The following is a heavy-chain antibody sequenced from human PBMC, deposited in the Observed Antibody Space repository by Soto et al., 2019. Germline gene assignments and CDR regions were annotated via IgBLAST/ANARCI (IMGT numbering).Heavy chain of an antibody. CDR1: GDSISSPNW. J-gene: IGHJ3*01. V-gene: IGHV4-4*02. CDR3: AYSTGWYRHDA. Sequence: QLQLQESGPGLVKPSGTLSLTCAVSGDSISSPNWWTWLRQPPGKGLEWIGYLLHSGTTNYNPSLMSRVTLSVDKPQNQFSLKLTSVTAADTAIYYCAYSTGWYRHDAWGQGTSVTVSS. D-gene: IGHD6-19*01. CDR2: LLHSGTT.